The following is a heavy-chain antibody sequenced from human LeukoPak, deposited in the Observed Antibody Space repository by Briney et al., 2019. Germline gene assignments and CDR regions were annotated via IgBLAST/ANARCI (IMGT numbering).Heavy chain of an antibody. CDR3: ARSLLWFGELLNY. D-gene: IGHD3-10*01. CDR1: GGTFSSYA. Sequence: ASVKVSCKASGGTFSSYAISWVRQAPGQGLEWMGGIIPIFGTANYAQKFQGRVTITTDESTSTAYMELSSLRSEDTAVYYCARSLLWFGELLNYWGQGTLVTVSS. V-gene: IGHV1-69*05. CDR2: IIPIFGTA. J-gene: IGHJ4*02.